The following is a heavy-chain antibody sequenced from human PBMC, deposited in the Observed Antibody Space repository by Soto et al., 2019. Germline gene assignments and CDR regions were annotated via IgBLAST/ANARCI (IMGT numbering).Heavy chain of an antibody. CDR2: IAYDGSNK. CDR1: GFTFRSYA. V-gene: IGHV3-30-3*01. CDR3: ARGDREDIPVVTGVRPGEYGVDV. D-gene: IGHD2-15*01. J-gene: IGHJ6*02. Sequence: QVQLVESGGGVVQPGRSLRLSCAASGFTFRSYAMHWVRQAPGKGLECVAVIAYDGSNKFYRDYVRGRFTISRDNSENTLYLQINRLRYEDTAVYYCARGDREDIPVVTGVRPGEYGVDVWGQGTTVTVSS.